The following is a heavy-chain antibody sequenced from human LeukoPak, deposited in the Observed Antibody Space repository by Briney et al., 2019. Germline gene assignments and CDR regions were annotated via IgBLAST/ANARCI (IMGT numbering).Heavy chain of an antibody. D-gene: IGHD5-24*01. V-gene: IGHV3-30*18. CDR3: AKKDLEMATISSVYFDY. CDR2: ISYDGSNK. Sequence: GGSLRLSCAASGFTFSSYGMHWVRQAPGKGLEWVVVISYDGSNKYYADSVKGRFTISRDNSKNTLYLQMNSLRAEDTAVYYCAKKDLEMATISSVYFDYWGQGTLVTVSS. J-gene: IGHJ4*02. CDR1: GFTFSSYG.